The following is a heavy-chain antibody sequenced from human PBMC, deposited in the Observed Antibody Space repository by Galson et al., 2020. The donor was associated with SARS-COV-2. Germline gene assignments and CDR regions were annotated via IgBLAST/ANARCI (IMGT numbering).Heavy chain of an antibody. V-gene: IGHV5-51*01. J-gene: IGHJ2*01. CDR1: GYDFSGYW. D-gene: IGHD2-2*02. CDR2: IYPGDSDT. Sequence: GESLKISCKGSGYDFSGYWIAWVRRMPGKGLEWMGVIYPGDSDTKYSPSFQGQVTISADKYISTVYLQWSSLQASYTAMYYCARALLYETNYYWYLDLWGRGTLVTAS. CDR3: ARALLYETNYYWYLDL.